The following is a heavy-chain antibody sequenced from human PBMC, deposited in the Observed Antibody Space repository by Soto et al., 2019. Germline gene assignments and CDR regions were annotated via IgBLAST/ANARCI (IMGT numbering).Heavy chain of an antibody. V-gene: IGHV1-8*01. CDR1: GYTFTSYD. CDR2: MNPNSGNT. Sequence: ASVKVSCKASGYTFTSYDINWVRQATGQGLEWMGWMNPNSGNTGYAQKFQGRVTMTRNTSISTAYMELSSLRSEDTAVYYCARNTIFGVVPDYWGQGTLVTVSS. D-gene: IGHD3-3*01. J-gene: IGHJ4*02. CDR3: ARNTIFGVVPDY.